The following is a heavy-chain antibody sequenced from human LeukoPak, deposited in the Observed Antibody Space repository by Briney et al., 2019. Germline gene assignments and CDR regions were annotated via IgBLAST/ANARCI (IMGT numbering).Heavy chain of an antibody. J-gene: IGHJ3*02. CDR3: ARRPRPPDAFDI. CDR2: FFYTGST. V-gene: IGHV4-39*01. Sequence: SETLSLTCTVSGGSISSSGYYWGWLRQPPGKGLEWIGSFFYTGSTYYSPSLKSRATISRDTSKNQFSLNLFSVTAADTAVYYCARRPRPPDAFDIWGQGTVVTVSS. CDR1: GGSISSSGYY.